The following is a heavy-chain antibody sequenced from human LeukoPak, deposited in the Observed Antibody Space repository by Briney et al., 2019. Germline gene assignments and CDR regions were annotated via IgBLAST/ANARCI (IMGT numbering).Heavy chain of an antibody. CDR2: INHSGST. Sequence: SETLSLTCAVCGGSFSNYYWSWIRQPPGKGLEWIGEINHSGSTKYNPSLKSRVTISVDTSKKQFSLNLRSVTAADTAVYYCARAGSGWDGDYWGQGTLVTVSS. CDR3: ARAGSGWDGDY. J-gene: IGHJ4*02. CDR1: GGSFSNYY. D-gene: IGHD6-19*01. V-gene: IGHV4-34*01.